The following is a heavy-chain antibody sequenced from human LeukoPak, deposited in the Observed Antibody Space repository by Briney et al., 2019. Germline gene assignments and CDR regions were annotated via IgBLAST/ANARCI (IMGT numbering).Heavy chain of an antibody. CDR2: MNPNSGNT. D-gene: IGHD3-16*02. Sequence: ASVKVSCKASGYTFTSYDINWVRQATGQGLEWMGWMNPNSGNTGYAQKFQGRVTMTRNTSISTAYMELSSLRSEDTAVYYCARVPIMVNRSWDTDGHHYYMDVWGKGTTVTVSS. CDR1: GYTFTSYD. CDR3: ARVPIMVNRSWDTDGHHYYMDV. V-gene: IGHV1-8*01. J-gene: IGHJ6*03.